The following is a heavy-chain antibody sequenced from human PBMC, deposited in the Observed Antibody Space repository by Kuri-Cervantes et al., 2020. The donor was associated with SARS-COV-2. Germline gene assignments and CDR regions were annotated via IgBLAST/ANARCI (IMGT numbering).Heavy chain of an antibody. D-gene: IGHD4-23*01. Sequence: GESLKISCAASGFTFSSYWMSWVRQAPGKGLEYVSAISSNGGSTYYANSVKGRFTISRDNSKNTMYLQMNSLRAEDTFVYYCAKKGTVVFDHWGQGTLVTVSS. CDR2: ISSNGGST. CDR3: AKKGTVVFDH. J-gene: IGHJ4*02. CDR1: GFTFSSYW. V-gene: IGHV3-64*01.